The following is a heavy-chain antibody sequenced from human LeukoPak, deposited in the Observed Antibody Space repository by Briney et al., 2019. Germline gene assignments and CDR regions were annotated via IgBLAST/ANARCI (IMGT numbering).Heavy chain of an antibody. V-gene: IGHV1-69*13. CDR3: ARGRIYCSSTSCYRLDAFDI. Sequence: SVKVSCKVSGYTLTELSMHWVRQAPGQGLEWMGGIIPIFGTANYAQKFQGRVTITADESTSTAYMELSSLRSEDTAVYYCARGRIYCSSTSCYRLDAFDIWGQGTMVTVSS. J-gene: IGHJ3*02. D-gene: IGHD2-2*01. CDR2: IIPIFGTA. CDR1: GYTLTELS.